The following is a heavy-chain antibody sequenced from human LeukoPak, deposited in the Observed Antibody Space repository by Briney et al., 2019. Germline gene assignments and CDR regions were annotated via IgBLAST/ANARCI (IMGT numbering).Heavy chain of an antibody. CDR1: GFTFSSYS. Sequence: GGSLRLSCAASGFTFSSYSMNWVRQAPGKGLEWVSYISSSSSTIYYADSVKGRFTISRDNAKNSLYLQMNSLRAEDTAVYYCARDHRRSGLWFGELRFDPWGQGTLVTVSS. CDR3: ARDHRRSGLWFGELRFDP. CDR2: ISSSSSTI. J-gene: IGHJ5*02. V-gene: IGHV3-48*04. D-gene: IGHD3-10*01.